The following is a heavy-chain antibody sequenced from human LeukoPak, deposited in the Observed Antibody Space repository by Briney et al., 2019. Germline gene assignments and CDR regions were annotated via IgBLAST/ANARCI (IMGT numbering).Heavy chain of an antibody. CDR1: GFTFSSYG. V-gene: IGHV3-64D*06. Sequence: GGSLRLSCEASGFTFSSYGMSWVRQAPGKGLEYVSAISTNGGTTYYAESSRGRFAISRDNSKNTLYLQMSSLRADDTAVYYCVKGPGPTVNYYFDFWGQGTLVTVSS. CDR2: ISTNGGTT. CDR3: VKGPGPTVNYYFDF. J-gene: IGHJ4*02. D-gene: IGHD4-17*01.